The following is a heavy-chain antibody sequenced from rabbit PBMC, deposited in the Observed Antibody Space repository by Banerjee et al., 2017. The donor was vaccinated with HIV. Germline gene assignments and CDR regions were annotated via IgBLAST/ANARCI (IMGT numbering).Heavy chain of an antibody. CDR3: ARDLAGVIGWNFGL. Sequence: QEQLVESGGGLVQPEGSLTLTCTASGFSFSSYYYMYWVRQAPGKGLEWIGCIYAGSSPVTYYASWAKGRFTISKTSSTTVTLQVTSLTAADTATYFCARDLAGVIGWNFGLWGQGTRSPS. J-gene: IGHJ3*01. CDR2: IYAGSSPVT. V-gene: IGHV1S45*01. D-gene: IGHD4-1*01. CDR1: GFSFSSYYY.